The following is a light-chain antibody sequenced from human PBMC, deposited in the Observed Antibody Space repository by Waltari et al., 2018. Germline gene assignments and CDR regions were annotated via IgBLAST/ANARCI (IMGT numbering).Light chain of an antibody. CDR1: SSHVGGYNY. CDR3: SSYISSDTLEL. J-gene: IGLJ2*01. Sequence: HSALTQPASVSGSPGQSITISCTGTSSHVGGYNYVSLYQQHPGKAPKLMIFDVSNRPSGVSNRFSGSKSGNTASLTVSGLQAEDEADYYCSSYISSDTLELFGGGTSLTVL. CDR2: DVS. V-gene: IGLV2-14*03.